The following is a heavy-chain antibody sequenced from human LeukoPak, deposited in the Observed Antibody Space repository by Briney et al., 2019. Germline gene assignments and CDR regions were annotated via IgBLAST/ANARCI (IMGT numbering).Heavy chain of an antibody. Sequence: GGSLRLSCAASGFTVSSDYMSWVRQAPGKGLEWVSVIYSGGSTYYADSVKGRFTISRDNSKNTLYLQMNSLRAEDTAVYYCAGLPTYYYGSGSYYFDYWGQGTLVTVSS. V-gene: IGHV3-53*01. CDR1: GFTVSSDY. D-gene: IGHD3-10*01. CDR3: AGLPTYYYGSGSYYFDY. CDR2: IYSGGST. J-gene: IGHJ4*02.